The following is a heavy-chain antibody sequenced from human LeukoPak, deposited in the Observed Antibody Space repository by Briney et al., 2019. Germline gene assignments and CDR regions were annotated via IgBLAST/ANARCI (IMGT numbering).Heavy chain of an antibody. J-gene: IGHJ4*02. CDR1: GYTFTELC. CDR2: CDPEDGET. CDR3: ATVSW. Sequence: GASVKVSCKVSGYTFTELCIHWVGQAPGKGLEWMGGCDPEDGETIYARKFQGRVTMTEDTSTETAYMELSSLRSEDTAVYSCATVSWWGQGTLVTVSS. V-gene: IGHV1-24*01.